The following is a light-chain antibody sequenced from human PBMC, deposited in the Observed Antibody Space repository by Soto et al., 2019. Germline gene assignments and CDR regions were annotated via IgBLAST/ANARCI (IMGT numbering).Light chain of an antibody. CDR1: SSDVGAYNY. CDR2: EVN. Sequence: QSALTQPPSASGSPGQSVTISCTGTSSDVGAYNYVSWYQQLPGKAPKVMIYEVNERPSGVPDRFSGFKSVNTAYLTVSGLQAEDEADYYCASYAGTNNLVVFGGGTKVTVL. V-gene: IGLV2-8*01. CDR3: ASYAGTNNLVV. J-gene: IGLJ3*02.